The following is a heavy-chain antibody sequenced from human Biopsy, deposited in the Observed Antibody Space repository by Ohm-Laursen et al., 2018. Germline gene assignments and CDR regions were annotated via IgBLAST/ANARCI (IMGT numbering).Heavy chain of an antibody. D-gene: IGHD2-8*01. CDR1: GFTFSQYW. Sequence: SLRLSCAASGFTFSQYWMTWVRQSPGKGLEWVANINKDGSVTNYLDPVKGRFAVSRDNAKNSAYLQMNSLRTEDTAIYYCARDSGGGDSINGWYDALDLWGRGTTVTVSS. CDR2: INKDGSVT. J-gene: IGHJ3*01. CDR3: ARDSGGGDSINGWYDALDL. V-gene: IGHV3-7*01.